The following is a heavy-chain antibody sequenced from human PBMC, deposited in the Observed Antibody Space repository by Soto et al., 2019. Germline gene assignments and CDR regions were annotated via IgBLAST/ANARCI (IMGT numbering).Heavy chain of an antibody. CDR3: AVSYYYDSSGYSYYFDY. CDR2: ISSTTNYI. Sequence: PGGSLRLSCAASGFTFTRYSMNWVRQAPGKGLEWVSSISSTTNYIYYGDSMKGRFTISRDNSKKMLYLQVNSLRAEDTAVYYCAVSYYYDSSGYSYYFDYWGLGTLVTVSS. V-gene: IGHV3-21*01. J-gene: IGHJ4*02. D-gene: IGHD3-22*01. CDR1: GFTFTRYS.